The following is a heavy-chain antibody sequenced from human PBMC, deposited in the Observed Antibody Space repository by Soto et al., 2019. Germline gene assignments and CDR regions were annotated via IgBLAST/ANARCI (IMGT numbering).Heavy chain of an antibody. D-gene: IGHD3-10*02. CDR2: ISNYNGDT. CDR1: GYTFTSYG. Sequence: QVQLVQSGAEVKKPGASVKVSCKASGYTFTSYGISWVRQAPGQGLEWMGWISNYNGDTNYAQKLQGRVTMTTDTSTSTAYRELRSLKSDDTAVYYGTRGGQLFAGNYFDYWGQGSLVTVSS. J-gene: IGHJ4*02. CDR3: TRGGQLFAGNYFDY. V-gene: IGHV1-18*01.